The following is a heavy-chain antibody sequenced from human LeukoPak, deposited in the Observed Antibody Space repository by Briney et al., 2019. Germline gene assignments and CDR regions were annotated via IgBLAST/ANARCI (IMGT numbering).Heavy chain of an antibody. CDR1: RFTFSSYA. CDR2: ISGSGGST. V-gene: IGHV3-23*01. J-gene: IGHJ4*02. CDR3: AKDQRYYDFWSGYQYYFDY. D-gene: IGHD3-3*01. Sequence: GGSLRLSCAASRFTFSSYAMSWVRQAPGKGLEWVSAISGSGGSTYYADSVKGRFTISRDNSKNTLYLQMNSLRAEDTAVYYCAKDQRYYDFWSGYQYYFDYWGQGTLVTVSS.